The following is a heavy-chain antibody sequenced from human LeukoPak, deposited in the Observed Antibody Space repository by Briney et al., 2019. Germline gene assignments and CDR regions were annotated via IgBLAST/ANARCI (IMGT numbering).Heavy chain of an antibody. J-gene: IGHJ4*02. CDR1: GGSFSGYY. V-gene: IGHV4-34*01. Sequence: SETLSLTCAVYGGSFSGYYWSWIRQPPGKGLEWIGEINHSGSTNYNPSLKSRVTISVDTSKNQFSLKLSSVTAADTAVYYCARDQVDYDTPDHFDYWGKGTLVTVSS. D-gene: IGHD3-22*01. CDR3: ARDQVDYDTPDHFDY. CDR2: INHSGST.